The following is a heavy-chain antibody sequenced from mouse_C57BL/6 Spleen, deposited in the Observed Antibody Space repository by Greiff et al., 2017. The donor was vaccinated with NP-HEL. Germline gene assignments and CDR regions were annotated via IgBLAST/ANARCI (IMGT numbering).Heavy chain of an antibody. V-gene: IGHV7-3*01. Sequence: EVKLVESGGGLVQPGGSLSLSCAASGFTFTDYYMSWVRQPPGKALEWLGFIRNKANGYTTEYSASVKGRFTISRDNSQRILYLQMNALRAEDSATYYCARYMGYDYPYAMDYWGQGTSVTVSS. CDR2: IRNKANGYTT. CDR1: GFTFTDYY. D-gene: IGHD2-4*01. J-gene: IGHJ4*01. CDR3: ARYMGYDYPYAMDY.